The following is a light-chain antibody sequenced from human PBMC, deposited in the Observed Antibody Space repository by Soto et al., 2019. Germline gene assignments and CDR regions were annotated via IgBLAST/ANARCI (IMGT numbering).Light chain of an antibody. CDR3: QQYNSYPVT. CDR1: QSISSW. V-gene: IGKV1-5*01. CDR2: DAS. J-gene: IGKJ1*01. Sequence: DILMTQSPSTLSASVGDRVTITCRASQSISSWLAWYQQKPGKAPKLLIYDASSLESGVPSRFSGSGSGTEFTLTISILQPYDFANYYLQQYNSYPVTFGQGTKVEIK.